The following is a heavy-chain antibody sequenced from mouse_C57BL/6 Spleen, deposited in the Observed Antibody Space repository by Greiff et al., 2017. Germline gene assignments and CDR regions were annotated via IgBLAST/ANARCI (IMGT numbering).Heavy chain of an antibody. V-gene: IGHV1-15*01. D-gene: IGHD2-4*01. J-gene: IGHJ3*01. Sequence: VQLQQSGAELVRPGASVTLSCKASGYTFTDYEMHWVKQTPVHGLEWIGAIDPETGGTAYNQKFKGKAILTADKSSSTAYMELRSLTSEDSAVXYCTRGGYDYDGFAYWGQGTLVTVSA. CDR3: TRGGYDYDGFAY. CDR2: IDPETGGT. CDR1: GYTFTDYE.